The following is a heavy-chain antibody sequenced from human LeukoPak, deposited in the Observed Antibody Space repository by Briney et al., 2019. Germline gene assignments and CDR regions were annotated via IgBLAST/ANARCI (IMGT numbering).Heavy chain of an antibody. V-gene: IGHV4-59*11. Sequence: SETLSLTCAVSDDSFSSHYWTWIRPPPGKGQEWVGYISYIGSTNYNPSLKSRVTISIDTSRNQFSLRLSSVTAADSAVYYCARDLVTVTKGFDIWGQGKMVSVSS. CDR2: ISYIGST. CDR3: ARDLVTVTKGFDI. CDR1: DDSFSSHY. J-gene: IGHJ3*02. D-gene: IGHD4-17*01.